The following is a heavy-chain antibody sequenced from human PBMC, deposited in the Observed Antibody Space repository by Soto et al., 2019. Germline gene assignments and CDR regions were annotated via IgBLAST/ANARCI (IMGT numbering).Heavy chain of an antibody. Sequence: GGSLRLSCAASGFTFSSYGMHWVRQAPGKGLEWVAVISYDGSNKYYADSVKGRFTISRDNSKNTLYLQMNSLRAEDTAVYYCAKDLGYCSGGSCYITYYYYYGMDVWGQGTSVTVSS. J-gene: IGHJ6*02. CDR2: ISYDGSNK. D-gene: IGHD2-15*01. V-gene: IGHV3-30*18. CDR1: GFTFSSYG. CDR3: AKDLGYCSGGSCYITYYYYYGMDV.